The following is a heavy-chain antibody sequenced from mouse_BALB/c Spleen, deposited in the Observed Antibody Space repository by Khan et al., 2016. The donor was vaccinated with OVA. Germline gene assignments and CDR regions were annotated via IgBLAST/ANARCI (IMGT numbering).Heavy chain of an antibody. CDR3: VREGAYHRDDGWFAY. V-gene: IGHV1-4*01. CDR2: INPSNGYT. CDR1: GYTFTSYT. J-gene: IGHJ3*01. D-gene: IGHD2-14*01. Sequence: QVQLQQSGAELARPGASVKMSCKASGYTFTSYTIHWIKERPGQGLEWIGYINPSNGYTNYNQKFKDQATLTPAKSSTTAYLQLSSLTSDDSAVYNCVREGAYHRDDGWFAYWGKGTLVTVSA.